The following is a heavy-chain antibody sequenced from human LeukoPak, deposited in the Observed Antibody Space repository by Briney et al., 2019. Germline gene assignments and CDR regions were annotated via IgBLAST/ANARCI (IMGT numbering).Heavy chain of an antibody. D-gene: IGHD2-2*01. V-gene: IGHV4-31*03. J-gene: IGHJ2*01. Sequence: PSQTLSLTCTVSGGSISSGGYYWSWIRQHPGKGLEWIGYIYYSGSTYYNPSLKSRVTISVDTSKNQFSLKLSSVTAADTAVYYCARHRGVYIVVRPTPPWYFDLWGRGTLVTVSS. CDR3: ARHRGVYIVVRPTPPWYFDL. CDR1: GGSISSGGYY. CDR2: IYYSGST.